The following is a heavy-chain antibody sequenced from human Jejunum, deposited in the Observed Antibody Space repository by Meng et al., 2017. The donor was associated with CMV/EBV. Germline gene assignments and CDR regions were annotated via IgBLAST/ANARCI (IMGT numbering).Heavy chain of an antibody. CDR3: ARDRHYYDSSGYNLYFDY. J-gene: IGHJ4*02. CDR1: SMRNYY. D-gene: IGHD3-22*01. CDR2: VSYSGGT. Sequence: SMRNYYWSWIPQPPGQGLEWIGYVSYSGGTNRNPSLNSRVTTSVDTSKNQFSLKLSSVTAADTAVYYCARDRHYYDSSGYNLYFDYWGQGMLVTVSS. V-gene: IGHV4-59*01.